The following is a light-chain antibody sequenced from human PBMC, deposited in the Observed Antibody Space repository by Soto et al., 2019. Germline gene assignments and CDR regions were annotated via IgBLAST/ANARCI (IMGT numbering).Light chain of an antibody. CDR2: DVS. CDR3: RSYTIIGNYV. CDR1: SSDFGVYNS. V-gene: IGLV2-14*01. J-gene: IGLJ1*01. Sequence: QSVLTQPASVSGSPGQSITISCTGTSSDFGVYNSASWYQQHPGKAPKVMIYDVSNRPSGVSHRFSGSKSGNTAYLTISGLQAEDEADYYCRSYTIIGNYVFGTGTKVTV.